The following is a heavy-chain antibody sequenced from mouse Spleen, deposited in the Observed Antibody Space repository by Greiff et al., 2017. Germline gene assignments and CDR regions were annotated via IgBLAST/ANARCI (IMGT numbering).Heavy chain of an antibody. Sequence: QVQLQQSGAELMKPGASVKLSCKATGYTFTGYWIEWVKQRPGHGLEWIGEILPGSGSTNYNEKFKGKATFTADTSSNTAYMQLSSLTTEDSAIYYCAIPIHYYGYENYAMDYWGQGTSVTVSS. CDR3: AIPIHYYGYENYAMDY. CDR1: GYTFTGYW. CDR2: ILPGSGST. V-gene: IGHV1-9*01. D-gene: IGHD1-2*01. J-gene: IGHJ4*01.